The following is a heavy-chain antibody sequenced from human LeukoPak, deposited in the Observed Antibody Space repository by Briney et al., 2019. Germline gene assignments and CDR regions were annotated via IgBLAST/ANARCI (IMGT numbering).Heavy chain of an antibody. CDR2: IYTSGIT. V-gene: IGHV3-66*01. CDR1: GFTVSSNF. Sequence: GGSLRLSCAVSGFTVSSNFMSWVRQAPGKGPEWVSVIYTSGITYYADSVRGRFTISRDNSKNTLYLQMDSLTAEDTAVYYCAREEAGGTYSFDYWGQGTLVTVSS. CDR3: AREEAGGTYSFDY. J-gene: IGHJ4*02. D-gene: IGHD1-26*01.